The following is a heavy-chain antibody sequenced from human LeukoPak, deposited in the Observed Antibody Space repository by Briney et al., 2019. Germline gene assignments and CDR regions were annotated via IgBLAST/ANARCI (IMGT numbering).Heavy chain of an antibody. D-gene: IGHD3-10*01. CDR1: GFTFSKAW. V-gene: IGHV3-15*01. CDR2: IKSKTDGGTT. Sequence: KAGGSLRLSCAASGFTFSKAWMSWVRQAPGKGLEWVGRIKSKTDGGTTDYAAPVKGRFTISRDDSKNTLYLQMNSLKTEDTALYYCTTDPPDILLGLGEGDYWGQEPLVPGSS. J-gene: IGHJ4*02. CDR3: TTDPPDILLGLGEGDY.